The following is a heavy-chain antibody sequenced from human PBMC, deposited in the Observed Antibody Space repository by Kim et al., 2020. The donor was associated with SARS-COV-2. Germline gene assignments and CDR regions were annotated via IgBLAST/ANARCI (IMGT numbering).Heavy chain of an antibody. D-gene: IGHD6-13*01. CDR3: ARSAKQLANWFDP. V-gene: IGHV4-39*01. Sequence: SETLSLTCTVSGGSISSGSYYWHWIRQSPGKGLEWIGNIYYSGSTYYNPSLKSRVTISIDTSKNQFSLKLSSVTATDTALYYCARSAKQLANWFDPWGQG. CDR1: GGSISSGSYY. CDR2: IYYSGST. J-gene: IGHJ5*02.